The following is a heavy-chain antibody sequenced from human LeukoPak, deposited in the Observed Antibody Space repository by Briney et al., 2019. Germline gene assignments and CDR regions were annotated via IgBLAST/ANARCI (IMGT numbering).Heavy chain of an antibody. J-gene: IGHJ5*02. D-gene: IGHD6-19*01. CDR3: ARGASSGWYLNWFDP. CDR2: ISAYNGNT. CDR1: GYTFTSYG. Sequence: ASVKVSCKASGYTFTSYGISWVRQAPGQGLEWMGWISAYNGNTSYAQKLQGRVTMTTDTSTSTAYMELRSLRSDDTAVYYCARGASSGWYLNWFDPWGQGTLVTVSS. V-gene: IGHV1-18*01.